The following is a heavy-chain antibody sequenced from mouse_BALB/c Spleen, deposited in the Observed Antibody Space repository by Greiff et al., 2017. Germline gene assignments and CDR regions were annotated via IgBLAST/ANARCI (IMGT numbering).Heavy chain of an antibody. CDR3: ARCPYYYGSSYGGADAMDY. Sequence: EVQLQQSGPELVKPGASVKIPCKASGYTFTDYNMDWVKQSHGKSLEWIGDINPNNGGTIYNQKFKGKATLTVDKSSSTAYMELRSLTSEDTAVYYCARCPYYYGSSYGGADAMDYWGQGTSVTVSS. J-gene: IGHJ4*01. CDR2: INPNNGGT. V-gene: IGHV1-18*01. D-gene: IGHD1-1*01. CDR1: GYTFTDYN.